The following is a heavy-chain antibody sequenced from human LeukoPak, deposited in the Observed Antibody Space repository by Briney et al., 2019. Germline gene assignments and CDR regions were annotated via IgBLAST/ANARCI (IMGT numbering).Heavy chain of an antibody. V-gene: IGHV3-21*01. J-gene: IGHJ4*02. Sequence: GGSLRLSCAASGFTFSSYSMNWVRQAPGKGLEGVSPISSSSSYIYYADSVKGRFTISRDNAKNSLYLQLKSLRAEDTAVYYCASIAGSGSYYIGDYWGQGTLVTVSS. CDR3: ASIAGSGSYYIGDY. CDR2: ISSSSSYI. D-gene: IGHD3-10*01. CDR1: GFTFSSYS.